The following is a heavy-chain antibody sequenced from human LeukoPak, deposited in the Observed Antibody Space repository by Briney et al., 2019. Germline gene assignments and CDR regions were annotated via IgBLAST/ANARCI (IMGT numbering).Heavy chain of an antibody. D-gene: IGHD6-13*01. CDR1: GGSISSYY. CDR2: ISYSGST. Sequence: SETLSPTCTVSGGSISSYYWSWIRQPPGKGLEWIGYISYSGSTNYNPSLKSRLTMSLDTSKRQFSLNLNSVTVADTALYYCARDYGGGWYQIDYWGQGTLVTVSS. J-gene: IGHJ4*02. V-gene: IGHV4-59*12. CDR3: ARDYGGGWYQIDY.